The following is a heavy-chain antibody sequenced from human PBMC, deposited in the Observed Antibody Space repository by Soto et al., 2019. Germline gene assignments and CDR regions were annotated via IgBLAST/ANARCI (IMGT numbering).Heavy chain of an antibody. CDR1: GYTFTGYY. CDR3: ARVFGSSSPFDY. Sequence: QVQLVQSGAEVKKPGASVKVSCKASGYTFTGYYMHWVRQAPGQGLGWMGWINPNSGGTNYAQKFQGWVTMTRDTAVSTAYMELSRLRSDDTAVYYCARVFGSSSPFDYWGQGTLVTVSS. J-gene: IGHJ4*02. D-gene: IGHD6-6*01. CDR2: INPNSGGT. V-gene: IGHV1-2*04.